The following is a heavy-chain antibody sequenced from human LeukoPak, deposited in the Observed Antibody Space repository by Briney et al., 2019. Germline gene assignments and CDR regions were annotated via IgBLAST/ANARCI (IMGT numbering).Heavy chain of an antibody. CDR1: GFTFSIYW. CDR2: IKQDGSEK. Sequence: GGSLRLSCAASGFTFSIYWMSWVRQAPGKGLEWVANIKQDGSEKYYVDSVKGRFTISRDNAKNSLYLQMNSLRAEDTAVYYCARDRYGDYVHFDYWGQGTLVTVSS. V-gene: IGHV3-7*01. CDR3: ARDRYGDYVHFDY. D-gene: IGHD4-17*01. J-gene: IGHJ4*02.